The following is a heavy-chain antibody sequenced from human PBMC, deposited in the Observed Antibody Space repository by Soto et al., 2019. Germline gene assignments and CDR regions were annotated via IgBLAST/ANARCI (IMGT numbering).Heavy chain of an antibody. V-gene: IGHV3-33*01. CDR3: ARDFVEMDTIPNYSGMDV. J-gene: IGHJ6*02. CDR2: IWYDGSNK. D-gene: IGHD5-18*01. Sequence: PGGSLRLSCAASGFTFSSYGMHWVRQAPGKGLEWVAVIWYDGSNKYYADSVKGRSTISRDNSKNTLYLQMNSLRAEDTAVYYCARDFVEMDTIPNYSGMDVCGQGPTVTVSS. CDR1: GFTFSSYG.